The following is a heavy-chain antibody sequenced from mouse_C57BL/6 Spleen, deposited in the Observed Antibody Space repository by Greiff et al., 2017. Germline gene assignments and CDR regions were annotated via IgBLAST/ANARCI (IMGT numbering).Heavy chain of an antibody. Sequence: VQLQQPGAELVKPGASVQMSCKASGYTFTSYWITWVKQRPGQGLEWIGDIYPGSGSTNYNEKFKSKATLTVDTSSSTAYMQLSSLTSEDSAVYYCANLYDYDVAWFAYWGQGTLVTVSA. CDR3: ANLYDYDVAWFAY. D-gene: IGHD2-4*01. V-gene: IGHV1-55*01. J-gene: IGHJ3*01. CDR2: IYPGSGST. CDR1: GYTFTSYW.